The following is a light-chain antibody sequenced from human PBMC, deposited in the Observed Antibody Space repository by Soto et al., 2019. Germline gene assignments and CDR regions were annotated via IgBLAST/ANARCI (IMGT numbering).Light chain of an antibody. CDR2: GAS. V-gene: IGKV3-20*01. CDR3: QPYGDSRWT. J-gene: IGKJ1*01. CDR1: QSVSSRY. Sequence: EVVLSQSPGTLSLSPGERATLSCRASQSVSSRYLAWYQQKPGQAPRLFISGASTRATGIPDRFSGSGSGADFALSFGRVVPEDFGVCYGQPYGDSRWTFGQGTKVDIK.